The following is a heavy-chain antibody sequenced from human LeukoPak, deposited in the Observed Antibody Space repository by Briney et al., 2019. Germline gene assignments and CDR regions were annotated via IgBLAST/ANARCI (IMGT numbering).Heavy chain of an antibody. J-gene: IGHJ6*02. V-gene: IGHV4-59*08. D-gene: IGHD2-15*01. CDR1: NGSISSYY. CDR3: ARSCGGGSCNHFYYGMDV. Sequence: SGTLSLTCTVSNGSISSYYWSWIRQPPGKGLEWIGFISYSGSTNYNPSLKSRVTISVDTSKNQYSLKLTSVTAADTAMYYCARSCGGGSCNHFYYGMDVWGQGTTVTVS. CDR2: ISYSGST.